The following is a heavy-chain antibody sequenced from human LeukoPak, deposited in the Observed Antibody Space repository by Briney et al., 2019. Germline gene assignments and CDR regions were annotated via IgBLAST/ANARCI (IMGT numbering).Heavy chain of an antibody. CDR2: IRYDGSNK. CDR1: GFTFSSYG. CDR3: AEGRQWLVVFDY. Sequence: GGALRLSCAASGFTFSSYGMHWVRQAPGKGLEGVAFIRYDGSNKYYADSVKGRFTISGDNSKNTLYLQTNTLIAEDEAVYYCAEGRQWLVVFDYWGQGTLVTVSS. J-gene: IGHJ4*02. V-gene: IGHV3-30*02. D-gene: IGHD6-19*01.